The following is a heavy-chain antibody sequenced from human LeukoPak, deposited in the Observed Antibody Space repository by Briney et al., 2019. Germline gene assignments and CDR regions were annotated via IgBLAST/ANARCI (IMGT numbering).Heavy chain of an antibody. V-gene: IGHV3-21*04. D-gene: IGHD3-22*01. Sequence: GGSLRLSCAAFGFTFNTYSMNWVRQAPGKGLEWVSSVSSGSNYIYYGDSVKGRFTISRDNSKNTLYLQMNSLRAEDTAVYYCAKGNYYDSSGYYYEVYYFDYWGQGTLVTVSS. J-gene: IGHJ4*02. CDR2: VSSGSNYI. CDR3: AKGNYYDSSGYYYEVYYFDY. CDR1: GFTFNTYS.